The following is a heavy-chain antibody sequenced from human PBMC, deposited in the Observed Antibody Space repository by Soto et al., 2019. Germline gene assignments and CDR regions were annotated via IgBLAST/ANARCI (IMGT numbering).Heavy chain of an antibody. V-gene: IGHV1-18*01. Sequence: ASVKVSCKASGYTFTSYGISWVRQAPGQGLEWMGWISAYNGNTNYAQKLQGRVTMTTDTSTSTAYMELRSLRSDDTAVYYCARGVLHYDILTGYSVYYFDYWGQGTLVTVYS. CDR3: ARGVLHYDILTGYSVYYFDY. J-gene: IGHJ4*02. CDR1: GYTFTSYG. CDR2: ISAYNGNT. D-gene: IGHD3-9*01.